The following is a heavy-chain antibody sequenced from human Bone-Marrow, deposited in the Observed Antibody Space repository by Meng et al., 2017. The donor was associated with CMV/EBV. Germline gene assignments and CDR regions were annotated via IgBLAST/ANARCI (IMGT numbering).Heavy chain of an antibody. J-gene: IGHJ4*02. CDR3: ARDPGVGATPSYFDY. CDR2: ISYDGSNK. Sequence: GGSLRLSCAASGFTFSSYEMNWVRQAPGKGLEWVAVISYDGSNKYYADSVKGRFTISRDNSKNTLYLQMNSLRAEDTAVYYCARDPGVGATPSYFDYWGQGTLVTVSS. V-gene: IGHV3-30*04. CDR1: GFTFSSYE. D-gene: IGHD1-26*01.